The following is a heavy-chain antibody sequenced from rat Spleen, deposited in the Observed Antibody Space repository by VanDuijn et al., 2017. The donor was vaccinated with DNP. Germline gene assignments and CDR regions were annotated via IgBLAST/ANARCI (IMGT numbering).Heavy chain of an antibody. D-gene: IGHD5-1*01. Sequence: QVQMKETGPGLVQTIQTLSVTCSVSGFSLTNYGVIWVRLSPGKGLEWLGIIWGHGNTDYTSALKSRLSINRDTPKSQVFLKMNSLQSDDTATYYCTRESWGYVMDAWGQGASVTVSS. J-gene: IGHJ4*01. V-gene: IGHV2S75*01. CDR1: GFSLTNYG. CDR2: IWGHGNT. CDR3: TRESWGYVMDA.